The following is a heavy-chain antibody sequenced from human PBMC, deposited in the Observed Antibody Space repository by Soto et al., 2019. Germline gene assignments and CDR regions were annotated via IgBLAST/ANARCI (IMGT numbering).Heavy chain of an antibody. CDR1: GFTFSKYA. CDR3: ARDLRDSSGWFSPGF. CDR2: MSFDGSNK. V-gene: IGHV3-30-3*01. D-gene: IGHD6-19*01. J-gene: IGHJ4*02. Sequence: PGGSLRLSCAASGFTFSKYAMHWVRQAPGKGLEWLSLMSFDGSNKYYADSVQGRFTVSRDNSKNTLYLQMNSLRADDAALYYCARDLRDSSGWFSPGFWGQGTLVTVSS.